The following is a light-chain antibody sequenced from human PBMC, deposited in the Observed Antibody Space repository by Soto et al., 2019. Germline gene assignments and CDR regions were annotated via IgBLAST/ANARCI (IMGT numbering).Light chain of an antibody. CDR1: QSVSSS. Sequence: EIVVTQSPATLSVSPGERVTLSCRASQSVSSSLAWYQQRPGQAPRLLIYDTSTRAAGIADRFSGSWSGTEFTLTISSLQSEDSAVYYCQQYVHWPPGAFGQGTTVEIK. CDR2: DTS. J-gene: IGKJ1*01. CDR3: QQYVHWPPGA. V-gene: IGKV3-15*01.